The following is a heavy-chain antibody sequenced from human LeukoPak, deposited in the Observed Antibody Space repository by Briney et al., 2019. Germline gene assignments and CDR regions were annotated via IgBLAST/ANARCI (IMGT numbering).Heavy chain of an antibody. CDR2: IKGDGSST. Sequence: GGSLRLSCAASGFTFSSYWMHWVRHTPGKGLVWVSRIKGDGSSTSYADSVKGRFTISRDNAKNTLYLQMNSPRAEDTAVYYCARDGYSFGHDFDYWGQGTLVTVSS. CDR1: GFTFSSYW. V-gene: IGHV3-74*01. CDR3: ARDGYSFGHDFDY. D-gene: IGHD5-18*01. J-gene: IGHJ4*02.